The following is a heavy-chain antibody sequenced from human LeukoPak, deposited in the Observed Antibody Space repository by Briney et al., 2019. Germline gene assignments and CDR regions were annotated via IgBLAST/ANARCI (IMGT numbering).Heavy chain of an antibody. CDR1: GFTFSRYW. D-gene: IGHD3-22*01. V-gene: IGHV3-23*01. J-gene: IGHJ3*02. CDR2: ISGSDSST. CDR3: AKPMIVVRAAFDI. Sequence: PGGSLRLSCAASGFTFSRYWMHWVRQAPGKGLEWVSAISGSDSSTYYADSVKGRFTISRDNSKNTLYLQMNSLRAEDTAVYYCAKPMIVVRAAFDIWGQGTMVTVSS.